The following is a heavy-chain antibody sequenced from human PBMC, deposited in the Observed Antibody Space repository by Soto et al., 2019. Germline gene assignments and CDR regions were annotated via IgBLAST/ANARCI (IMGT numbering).Heavy chain of an antibody. V-gene: IGHV1-69*13. J-gene: IGHJ4*02. CDR2: IIPIFGTA. D-gene: IGHD6-19*01. Sequence: SVKVSCKASGGTFSSYAISWVRQAPGQGLEWMGGIIPIFGTANYAQKFQGRVTITADESTSTAYMELSSLRSEDTAVYYCARTRYSSGWTLDYWGQGTLVTVSS. CDR1: GGTFSSYA. CDR3: ARTRYSSGWTLDY.